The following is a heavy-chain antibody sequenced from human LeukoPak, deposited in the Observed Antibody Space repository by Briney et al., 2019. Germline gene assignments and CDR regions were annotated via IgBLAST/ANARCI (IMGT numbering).Heavy chain of an antibody. CDR3: AKDIGYSSVYGFDY. CDR1: GFTFDDYA. D-gene: IGHD5-18*01. CDR2: TSWNSGSI. J-gene: IGHJ4*02. V-gene: IGHV3-9*01. Sequence: GRSLRLSCAASGFTFDDYAMHWVRQAPGKGLEWVSGTSWNSGSIGYADSVKGRFTISRDNAKNSLYLQMNSLRAEDTALYYCAKDIGYSSVYGFDYWGQGTLVTVSS.